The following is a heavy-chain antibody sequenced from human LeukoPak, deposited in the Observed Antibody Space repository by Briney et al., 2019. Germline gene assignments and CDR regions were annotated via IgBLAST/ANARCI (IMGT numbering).Heavy chain of an antibody. V-gene: IGHV4-39*01. CDR1: GGSISSYY. J-gene: IGHJ4*02. CDR2: IYYSGST. D-gene: IGHD2-2*01. Sequence: PSETLSLTCTVSGGSISSYYWGWIRQPPGKGLEWIGSIYYSGSTYYNPSLKSRVTISVDTSKNQFSLKLSSVTAADTAVYYCARLKVPAAMGRLDYWGQGTLVTVSS. CDR3: ARLKVPAAMGRLDY.